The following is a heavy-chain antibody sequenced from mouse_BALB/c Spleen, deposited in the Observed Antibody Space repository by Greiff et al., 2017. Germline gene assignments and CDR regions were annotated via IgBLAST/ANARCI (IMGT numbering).Heavy chain of an antibody. CDR1: GYAFSSSW. V-gene: IGHV1-82*01. Sequence: VQLQQSGPELVKPGASVKISCKASGYAFSSSWMNWVKQRPGQGLEWIGRIYPGDGDTNYNGKFKGKATLTADKSSSTAYMQLSSLTSVDSAVYFCASTTATLFFDYWGQGTTLTVSS. J-gene: IGHJ2*01. CDR3: ASTTATLFFDY. D-gene: IGHD1-2*01. CDR2: IYPGDGDT.